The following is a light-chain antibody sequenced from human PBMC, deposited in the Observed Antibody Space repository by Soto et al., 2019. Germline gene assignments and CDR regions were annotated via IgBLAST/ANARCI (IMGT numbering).Light chain of an antibody. V-gene: IGKV3-20*01. CDR1: QTITNNY. Sequence: EIVLTQSPGTLSLSPGERATLSCRASQTITNNYLAWYQQKPGQAPRLVMSGASSRDTGIPDRFSGGGSETDFTLNISRLEPEDFAVYYCQQYDSSYTFGQGTKLEIK. J-gene: IGKJ2*01. CDR2: GAS. CDR3: QQYDSSYT.